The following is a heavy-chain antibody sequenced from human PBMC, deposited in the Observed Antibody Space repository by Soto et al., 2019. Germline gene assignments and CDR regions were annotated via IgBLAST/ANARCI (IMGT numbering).Heavy chain of an antibody. CDR2: ISGSSDST. V-gene: IGHV3-23*01. J-gene: IGHJ4*02. Sequence: GGSLRLSCAASGFIFSSYVMNWVRQAPGKGLEWVSAISGSSDSTFYADSMKGRFTISRDNSKNTLYLQTNSLRAEDTAVYYCAKESHFSMALDYWGQGTLVTVSS. CDR3: AKESHFSMALDY. CDR1: GFIFSSYV. D-gene: IGHD3-3*02.